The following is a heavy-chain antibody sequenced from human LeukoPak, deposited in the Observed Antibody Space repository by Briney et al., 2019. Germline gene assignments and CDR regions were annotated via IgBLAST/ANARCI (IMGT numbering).Heavy chain of an antibody. D-gene: IGHD3-10*01. V-gene: IGHV3-48*03. CDR2: ISSRGTTT. J-gene: IGHJ4*02. CDR3: ARDSSRASGSSNDC. CDR1: GFTFSSYE. Sequence: PGGSLRLSCAASGFTFSSYEMNWVRQAPGKGLEWVSYISSRGTTTYYADSVKGRFTISRDNAKNSLNLQMTTLRAEDTAVYYCARDSSRASGSSNDCWGQGTLVIVSS.